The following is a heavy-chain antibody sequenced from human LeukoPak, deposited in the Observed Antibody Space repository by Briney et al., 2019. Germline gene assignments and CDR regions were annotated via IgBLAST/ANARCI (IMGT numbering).Heavy chain of an antibody. CDR2: IKSDGRST. CDR3: AKDRRAIGY. V-gene: IGHV3-74*01. D-gene: IGHD2-2*02. J-gene: IGHJ4*02. CDR1: GFTFRGYW. Sequence: GGSLRLSCVVSGFTFRGYWIHWVRQVPGKGLVWVSRIKSDGRSTNYADSVKGRFTISRDNAKNTLYLQMNSLRAEDTAVYYCAKDRRAIGYWGQGTLVTVSS.